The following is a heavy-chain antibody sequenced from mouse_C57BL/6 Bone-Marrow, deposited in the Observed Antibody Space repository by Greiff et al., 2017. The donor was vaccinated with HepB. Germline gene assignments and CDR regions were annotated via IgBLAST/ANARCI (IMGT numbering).Heavy chain of an antibody. D-gene: IGHD1-1*01. CDR1: GYTFTSYW. J-gene: IGHJ4*01. V-gene: IGHV1-55*01. CDR2: IYPGSGST. CDR3: ARPYYYGSSLPYAMDY. Sequence: QVQLQQPGAELVKPGASVKMSCKASGYTFTSYWITWVKQRPGQGLEWIGDIYPGSGSTNYNEKFKSKATLTVDTSSSTAYMQLSSLTSEDSAVYYGARPYYYGSSLPYAMDYWGQGTSVTVSS.